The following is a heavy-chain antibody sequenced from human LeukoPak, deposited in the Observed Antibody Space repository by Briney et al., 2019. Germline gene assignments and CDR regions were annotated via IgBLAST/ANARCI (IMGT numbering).Heavy chain of an antibody. CDR1: GFTFSDYA. CDR3: ARGRVRSHRTAPEY. CDR2: ISDDGRNK. V-gene: IGHV3-30*03. Sequence: GGSLRLSCTASGFTFSDYAMHWVRQAPGKGLEWVAVISDDGRNKYYADSVKGRFTISRDNSKDTLSLQMNSLRDEDTAIYYCARGRVRSHRTAPEYWGQGTLVTVSS. J-gene: IGHJ4*02. D-gene: IGHD1-1*01.